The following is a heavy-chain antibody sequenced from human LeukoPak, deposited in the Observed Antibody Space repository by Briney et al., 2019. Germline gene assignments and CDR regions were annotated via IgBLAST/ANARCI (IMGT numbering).Heavy chain of an antibody. CDR2: INGDGSST. D-gene: IGHD1-20*01. CDR1: GFTFSSYS. CDR3: ASLGGITVTGPYDFDC. Sequence: GGSLRLSCAASGFTFSSYSMNWVRQAPGKGLVWVSRINGDGSSTSYADSVKGRFTISRDNARNTLYLQMNSLRAEDTAVYYCASLGGITVTGPYDFDCWGQGTVVTVSS. V-gene: IGHV3-74*01. J-gene: IGHJ4*02.